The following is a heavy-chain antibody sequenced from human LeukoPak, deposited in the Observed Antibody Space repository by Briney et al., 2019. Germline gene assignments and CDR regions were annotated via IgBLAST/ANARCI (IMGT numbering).Heavy chain of an antibody. Sequence: GASVKASCKVTGKALIDLSIHWLRQPPGKGLEWLGGSDPEDGERIYAQMFQGRVTMTEDTSINTAYMELSSLRSEDTAVYYCVTGFTTMAVDYFDYWGQGTLVTVSP. D-gene: IGHD5-18*01. CDR2: SDPEDGER. V-gene: IGHV1-24*01. J-gene: IGHJ4*02. CDR3: VTGFTTMAVDYFDY. CDR1: GKALIDLS.